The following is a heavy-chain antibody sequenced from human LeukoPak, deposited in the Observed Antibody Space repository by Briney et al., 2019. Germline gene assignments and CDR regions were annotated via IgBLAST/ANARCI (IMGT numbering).Heavy chain of an antibody. Sequence: GGSLRLSCAASGFTFSSYAMTWVRQAPGKGLEWVSGITGSGVSTYYGDSVKGRFTISRDNSKNTLYLQMHSLRAKDTAVYYCAKVDGGIAAAGTPDYWGQGTLVTVSS. V-gene: IGHV3-23*01. D-gene: IGHD6-13*01. J-gene: IGHJ4*02. CDR2: ITGSGVST. CDR3: AKVDGGIAAAGTPDY. CDR1: GFTFSSYA.